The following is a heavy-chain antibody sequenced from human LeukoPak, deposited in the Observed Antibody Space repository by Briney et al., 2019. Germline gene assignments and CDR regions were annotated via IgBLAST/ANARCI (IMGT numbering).Heavy chain of an antibody. CDR3: AREVTTDYYYYYYYMDV. CDR2: ISAYNGNT. V-gene: IGHV1-18*01. CDR1: GYTFTSYG. J-gene: IGHJ6*03. Sequence: ASVKVSCKASGYTFTSYGISWVRQAPGQGLEWMGWISAYNGNTNYAQKLQGRVTMTTDTSTSTAYMELRSLRSDDTAVYYCAREVTTDYYYYYYYMDVWGKGTTVTVSS. D-gene: IGHD4-11*01.